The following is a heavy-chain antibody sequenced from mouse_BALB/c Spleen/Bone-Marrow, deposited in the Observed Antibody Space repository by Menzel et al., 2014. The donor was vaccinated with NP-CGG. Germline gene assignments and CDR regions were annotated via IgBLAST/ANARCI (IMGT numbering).Heavy chain of an antibody. CDR1: GYPFSSYW. Sequence: VQLVESGAELVRPGSSVKISCKASGYPFSSYWMNWVKQRPGQGLEWIGQIYPGDGETNYNGKFKGNATLTADKSSSTAYMQLISLTSEDSAVYFCAREYGDYWGQGTTLAVSS. J-gene: IGHJ2*01. CDR3: AREYGDY. D-gene: IGHD2-10*02. CDR2: IYPGDGET. V-gene: IGHV1-80*01.